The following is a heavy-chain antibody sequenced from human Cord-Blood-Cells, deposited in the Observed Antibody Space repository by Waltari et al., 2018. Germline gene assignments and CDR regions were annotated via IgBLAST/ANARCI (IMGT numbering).Heavy chain of an antibody. CDR2: ISSSSSYI. Sequence: EVQLVESGGGLVKPGGSLRLSCAASGFTFSSSSMNWVRPAPGKGLEWVSSISSSSSYIYYADSVKGRFTISRDNAKNSLYLQMNSLRAEDTAVYYCARGYSSGWYYFDYWGQGTLVTVSS. CDR1: GFTFSSSS. D-gene: IGHD6-19*01. CDR3: ARGYSSGWYYFDY. J-gene: IGHJ4*02. V-gene: IGHV3-21*01.